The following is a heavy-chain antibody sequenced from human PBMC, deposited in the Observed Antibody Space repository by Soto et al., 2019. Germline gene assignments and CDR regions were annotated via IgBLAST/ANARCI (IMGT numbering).Heavy chain of an antibody. V-gene: IGHV1-18*01. CDR1: GYTFTSYG. J-gene: IGHJ4*02. CDR3: EGEGDCRGGSCQYYFDY. Sequence: QVQLVQSGAEVKKPGASVKVSCKASGYTFTSYGSSWVRQAPGQGLEWMGWISAYNGNTNYAQKLQGRVTMTTDTYTGTAYMELRSLRSDDTAVYYCEGEGDCRGGSCQYYFDYWGQGTLVTVSS. CDR2: ISAYNGNT. D-gene: IGHD2-15*01.